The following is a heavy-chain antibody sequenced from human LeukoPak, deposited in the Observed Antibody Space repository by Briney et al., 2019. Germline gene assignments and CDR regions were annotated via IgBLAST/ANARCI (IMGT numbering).Heavy chain of an antibody. Sequence: ASVKVSCKASGGTFSSYAISWVRQAPGQGLEWMGRIIPILGIANYAQKFQGRVTITADKSTSTAYMELSSLRSEDTAVYYCASPLVGYYYYGMDVWGQGTTVTVSS. CDR3: ASPLVGYYYYGMDV. D-gene: IGHD2-2*01. J-gene: IGHJ6*02. CDR2: IIPILGIA. CDR1: GGTFSSYA. V-gene: IGHV1-69*04.